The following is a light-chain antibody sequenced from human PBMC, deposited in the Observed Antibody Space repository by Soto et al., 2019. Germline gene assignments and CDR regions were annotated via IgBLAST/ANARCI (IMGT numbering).Light chain of an antibody. Sequence: QSALTQPPSVSGSPGQSVAISCTGTSSDVGSYNRVSWYQQSPGTAPKLLIYDVSNRPSGVPDRFSGSKSGNTASLTISGLQAEDEADYYCSSFTSSDTYVFGTGTQLTVL. J-gene: IGLJ7*01. CDR3: SSFTSSDTYV. CDR1: SSDVGSYNR. V-gene: IGLV2-18*02. CDR2: DVS.